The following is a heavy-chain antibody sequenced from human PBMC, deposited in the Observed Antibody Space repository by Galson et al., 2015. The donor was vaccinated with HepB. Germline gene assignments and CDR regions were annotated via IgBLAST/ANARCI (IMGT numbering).Heavy chain of an antibody. D-gene: IGHD3-22*01. CDR1: GFTFSNAW. V-gene: IGHV3-15*01. Sequence: SLRLSCAASGFTFSNAWMSWVRQAPGKGLEWVGRIKSKTDGGTPDYAAPVKGRFTISRDDSKNTLYLQMNSLKTEDTAVYYCTTGRITVIVVVTGEYFDYWGQGTLVTVSS. CDR2: IKSKTDGGTP. J-gene: IGHJ4*02. CDR3: TTGRITVIVVVTGEYFDY.